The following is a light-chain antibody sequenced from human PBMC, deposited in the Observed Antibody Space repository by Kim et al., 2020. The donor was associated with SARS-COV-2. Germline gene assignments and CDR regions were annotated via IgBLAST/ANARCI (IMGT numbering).Light chain of an antibody. Sequence: ASGGDRGTITWRASQKIRNDLGWYQQSPGRAPKRMIYGASSLQSGVPSRFSGTGSGTEFTLTISSLQPEDFATYFCLQHNTYPITFGQGTRLEIK. CDR3: LQHNTYPIT. CDR2: GAS. CDR1: QKIRND. V-gene: IGKV1-17*01. J-gene: IGKJ5*01.